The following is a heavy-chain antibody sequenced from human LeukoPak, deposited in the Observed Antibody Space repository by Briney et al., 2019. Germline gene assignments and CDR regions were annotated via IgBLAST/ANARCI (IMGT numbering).Heavy chain of an antibody. D-gene: IGHD3-9*01. J-gene: IGHJ5*02. CDR2: ISPSGGST. V-gene: IGHV1-46*01. CDR1: GYTFTSNY. CDR3: ARSDYDILTGCNWFDP. Sequence: ASVKVSCKAFGYTFTSNYMHWVRQAPGQGPEWMGVISPSGGSTTYAQKFQGRVTLTRDMSTSTDYLELSSLRSEDTAVYYCARSDYDILTGCNWFDPWGQGTLVTVSS.